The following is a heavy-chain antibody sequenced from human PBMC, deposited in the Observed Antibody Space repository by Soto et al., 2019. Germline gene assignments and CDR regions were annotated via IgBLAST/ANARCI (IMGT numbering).Heavy chain of an antibody. D-gene: IGHD3-22*01. J-gene: IGHJ4*02. Sequence: LRLSCVASGFIFEDYAMNWVRQGPGKGLEWVSGISWNSGTIGYADAVKGRFTISRDNAKNSLHLQMNSLRAEDTALYYCAKDVGSYYYDTSAYHYDYWGRGTQVTVSS. CDR3: AKDVGSYYYDTSAYHYDY. CDR2: ISWNSGTI. CDR1: GFIFEDYA. V-gene: IGHV3-9*01.